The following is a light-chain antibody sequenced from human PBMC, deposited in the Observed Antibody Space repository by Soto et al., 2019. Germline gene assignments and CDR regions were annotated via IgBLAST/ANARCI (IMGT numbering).Light chain of an antibody. J-gene: IGKJ1*01. V-gene: IGKV3-20*01. CDR3: HQYGSSPRT. Sequence: EIVLTQSPGTLSLSPGDRATLSCRASQSVSSNYLAWYQQKPGQAPRLLIYGASIRATGIPDRFSGSGSGTDFTLTIRRLEPEDFAVYFWHQYGSSPRTFGQGTKVEIK. CDR1: QSVSSNY. CDR2: GAS.